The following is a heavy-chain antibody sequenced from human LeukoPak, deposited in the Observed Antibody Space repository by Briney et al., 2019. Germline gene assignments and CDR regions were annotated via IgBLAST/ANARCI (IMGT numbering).Heavy chain of an antibody. CDR3: ARGFFSGTYAY. V-gene: IGHV3-53*01. Sequence: GGSLRLSCAASGFTVSNHCISWVRQAPGKGLEWVSLIYSGGDTYYADSVKGRFTISRDNSRNTLYLQMNSLRAEDTAVYYCARGFFSGTYAYWGQGTLVTVSS. CDR2: IYSGGDT. D-gene: IGHD1-26*01. CDR1: GFTVSNHC. J-gene: IGHJ4*02.